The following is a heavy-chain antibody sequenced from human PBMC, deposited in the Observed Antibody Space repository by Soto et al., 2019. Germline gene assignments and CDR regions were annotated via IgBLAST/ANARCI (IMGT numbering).Heavy chain of an antibody. CDR2: IWYDGSNK. Sequence: QVQLVESGGGVVQPGRSLRLSCAASGFTFINYGMHWVRQAPGKGLEWVAVIWYDGSNKYYADSVKGRFTISRDNSKNTLYLQMNSLRVEDTAVYYCARGGSSSWYLRGFDPWGQGTLVTVSS. CDR3: ARGGSSSWYLRGFDP. D-gene: IGHD6-13*01. J-gene: IGHJ5*02. CDR1: GFTFINYG. V-gene: IGHV3-33*01.